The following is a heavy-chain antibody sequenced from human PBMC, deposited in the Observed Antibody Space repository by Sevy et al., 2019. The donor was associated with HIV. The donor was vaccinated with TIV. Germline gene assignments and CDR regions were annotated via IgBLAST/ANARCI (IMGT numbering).Heavy chain of an antibody. CDR1: GFTFGDYI. D-gene: IGHD6-13*01. CDR3: ARGAAAGTFDY. CDR2: IRSKTHGGAT. J-gene: IGHJ4*02. V-gene: IGHV3-49*03. Sequence: GGSLRLSCTVSGFTFGDYIMNWFRQAPGKGLEWVGFIRSKTHGGATAYAASVRGRFTISKDDSKSVAYLQMNSLRAEDTAVYYCARGAAAGTFDYWGQGTLVTVSS.